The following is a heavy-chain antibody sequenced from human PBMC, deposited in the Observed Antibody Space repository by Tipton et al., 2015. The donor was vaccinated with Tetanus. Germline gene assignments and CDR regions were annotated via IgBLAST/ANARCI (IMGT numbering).Heavy chain of an antibody. D-gene: IGHD2-8*02. V-gene: IGHV1-69*06. CDR1: GGTLRGYA. CDR3: AGVTAQRTELYFEH. J-gene: IGHJ1*01. CDR2: LIPIFGTP. Sequence: QSGPEVKKPGSSVKVSCKASGGTLRGYAITWVRQAPGQGLEWMGGLIPIFGTPKYAQKFQDRVTISADKSTGTVYMDLSSLRSDDTAVYYCAGVTAQRTELYFEHWGQGTQVTVSS.